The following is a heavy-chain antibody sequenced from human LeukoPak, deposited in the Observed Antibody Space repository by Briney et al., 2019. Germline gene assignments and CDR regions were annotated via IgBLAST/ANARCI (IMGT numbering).Heavy chain of an antibody. CDR3: AKDLAPLFHQYGMDV. D-gene: IGHD2/OR15-2a*01. CDR1: GFTFDDYS. Sequence: GSLRLSCAASGFTFDDYSMHWVRQAPGKGLEWVSLISGDGGSTYYADSVKGRFTISRDNSKNSLYLQMNSLRTEDTALYYCAKDLAPLFHQYGMDVWGQGTTVTVSS. CDR2: ISGDGGST. V-gene: IGHV3-43*02. J-gene: IGHJ6*02.